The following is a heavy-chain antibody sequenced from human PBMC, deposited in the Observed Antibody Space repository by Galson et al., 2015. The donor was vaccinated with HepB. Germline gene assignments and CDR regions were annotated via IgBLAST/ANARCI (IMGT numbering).Heavy chain of an antibody. Sequence: SLRLSCAASGFTFNQYYMSWVRQAPGKGLEWVTNINQDGRESNFVDSVKGRFAISRDNTKNSLYLQMHSLRAEDTAVYYCARDSYSCRGCAFDIWGQGTTVTVSS. V-gene: IGHV3-7*03. CDR2: INQDGRES. J-gene: IGHJ3*02. CDR3: ARDSYSCRGCAFDI. D-gene: IGHD2-2*01. CDR1: GFTFNQYY.